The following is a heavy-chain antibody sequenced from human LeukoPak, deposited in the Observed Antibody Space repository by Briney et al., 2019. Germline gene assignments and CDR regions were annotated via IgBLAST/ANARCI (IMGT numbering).Heavy chain of an antibody. Sequence: ASVKVSCKASGYTFTSYDINWVRQATGQGLEWMGWMNSGSGYTGYAQKFQGRVTITRDTSISTAYMELSSLRSEDTAVYHCARGYINGPYYFDYWGQGTLVTVSS. CDR1: GYTFTSYD. V-gene: IGHV1-8*03. CDR3: ARGYINGPYYFDY. D-gene: IGHD5-18*01. CDR2: MNSGSGYT. J-gene: IGHJ4*02.